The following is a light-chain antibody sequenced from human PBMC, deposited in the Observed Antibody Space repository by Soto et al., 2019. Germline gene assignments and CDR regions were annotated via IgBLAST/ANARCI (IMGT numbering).Light chain of an antibody. Sequence: DIQMTQSPSSVSASVGDRLTITCRASRDISNSLAWYQQTPGKAPKLLLRGASSLHRGVPSRFSGGGAGTEFTLTISSLQPEDFATYYCQQLDAYPLTFGGGTKVDIK. CDR3: QQLDAYPLT. V-gene: IGKV1-12*01. J-gene: IGKJ4*01. CDR1: RDISNS. CDR2: GAS.